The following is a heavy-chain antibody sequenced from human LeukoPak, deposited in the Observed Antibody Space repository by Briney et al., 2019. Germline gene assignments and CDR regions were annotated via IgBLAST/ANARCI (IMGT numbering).Heavy chain of an antibody. CDR2: IYYSRST. Sequence: PSEALPLTCAVSGGSISSSSYYWGWIRQPPGKGLEWIGSIYYSRSTYYNPSLKSRVTISVDTSKNQFSLKLSSLTAADTAVYYCARGVTMIVVVIHDWYFDLWGRGTLVTVSS. CDR3: ARGVTMIVVVIHDWYFDL. V-gene: IGHV4-39*01. CDR1: GGSISSSSYY. D-gene: IGHD3-22*01. J-gene: IGHJ2*01.